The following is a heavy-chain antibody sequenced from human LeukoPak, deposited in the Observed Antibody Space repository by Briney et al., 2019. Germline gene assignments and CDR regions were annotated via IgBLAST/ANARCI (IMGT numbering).Heavy chain of an antibody. V-gene: IGHV4-39*01. CDR3: ARGTPYCSGGSCYGWFDP. Sequence: SETLSLTCTVSGGSISSYYWGWIRQPPGKGLEWIGSIYYSGSTYYNPSLKSRVTISVDTSKNQFSLKLSSVTAADTAVYYCARGTPYCSGGSCYGWFDPWGQGTLVTVSS. J-gene: IGHJ5*02. CDR2: IYYSGST. D-gene: IGHD2-15*01. CDR1: GGSISSYY.